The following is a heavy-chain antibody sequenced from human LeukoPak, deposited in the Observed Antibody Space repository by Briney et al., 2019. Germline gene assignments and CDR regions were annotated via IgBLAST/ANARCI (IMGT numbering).Heavy chain of an antibody. Sequence: PSQTFSLTCAISGDSVSSNSAAWNWIRQSPSRGLEWPGRTYYRSKWYNDYALSVKSRITINPDTSKNQFSLQLNSVTPEDTAVYYCARGGEGYGDPYYYYGMDVWGQGTTVTVSS. V-gene: IGHV6-1*01. CDR3: ARGGEGYGDPYYYYGMDV. CDR2: TYYRSKWYN. D-gene: IGHD4-17*01. J-gene: IGHJ6*02. CDR1: GDSVSSNSAA.